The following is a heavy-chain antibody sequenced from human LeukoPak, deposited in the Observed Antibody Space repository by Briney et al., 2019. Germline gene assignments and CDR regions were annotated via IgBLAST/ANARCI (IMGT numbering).Heavy chain of an antibody. D-gene: IGHD6-19*01. J-gene: IGHJ4*02. CDR3: ARSPSSSGWYADY. CDR2: ISAYNGAT. Sequence: GASVKVSCKASGYTFTSYGISWVRQAPGQGLEWMGWISAYNGATNYAQKLQGRVTMTTDTSANTAYMELRSLTSDDTAEYYCARSPSSSGWYADYWGLGTLVTVSS. V-gene: IGHV1-18*01. CDR1: GYTFTSYG.